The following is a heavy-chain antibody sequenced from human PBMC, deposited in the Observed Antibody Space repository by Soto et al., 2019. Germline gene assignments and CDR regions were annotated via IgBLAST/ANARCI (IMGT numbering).Heavy chain of an antibody. D-gene: IGHD2-8*01. CDR1: GGSISSYY. J-gene: IGHJ4*02. CDR2: IYYSGST. Sequence: SETLSLTCTVSGGSISSYYWSLIRQPPGKGLEWIGYIYYSGSTNYNPSLKSRVTISVDTSKNQFSLKLSSVTAADTAVYYCARDLIGYFDYWGQGTLVTVSS. V-gene: IGHV4-59*01. CDR3: ARDLIGYFDY.